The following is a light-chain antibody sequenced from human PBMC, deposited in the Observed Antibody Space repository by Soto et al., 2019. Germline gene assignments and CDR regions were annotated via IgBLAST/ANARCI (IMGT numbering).Light chain of an antibody. Sequence: EIVMTQSPATLSMSPGERATLSCRASHSVNTKLSWYQQKPGQAPRLLIHSASTRATGVPARFSGSGSGTEFTLTISSLQSEDFAVCYCQQYNDWPPVTFGGGTKVEIK. CDR3: QQYNDWPPVT. CDR2: SAS. V-gene: IGKV3-15*01. CDR1: HSVNTK. J-gene: IGKJ4*01.